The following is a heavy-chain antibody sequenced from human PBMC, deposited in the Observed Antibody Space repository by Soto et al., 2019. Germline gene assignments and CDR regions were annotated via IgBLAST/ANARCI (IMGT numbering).Heavy chain of an antibody. J-gene: IGHJ4*02. D-gene: IGHD3-9*01. V-gene: IGHV3-23*01. CDR3: AKAIRFLDMALDN. CDR1: GFTFSSYA. CDR2: ISGSGDVI. Sequence: GGSLRLSCAASGFTFSSYAMSWVRQAPGKGPEWVSSISGSGDVIHYADSVKGRFTISRDNSKNTLWLQMNSLRAEDSAVYYCAKAIRFLDMALDNWGQGALVTAPQ.